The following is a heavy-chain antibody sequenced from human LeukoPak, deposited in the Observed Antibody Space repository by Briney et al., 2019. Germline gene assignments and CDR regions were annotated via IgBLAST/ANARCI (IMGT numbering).Heavy chain of an antibody. V-gene: IGHV3-74*01. Sequence: GGSLRLSCAASGFTFTGYWMHWVRQAPGKGLVWVSRINSDADKTGYAEAVKGRFTISRDNAKKTLYLEMSSLRVEDTAVYYCAREYYGILTGYYLDVWGKGTTVTVSS. CDR2: INSDADKT. J-gene: IGHJ6*03. CDR3: AREYYGILTGYYLDV. D-gene: IGHD3-9*01. CDR1: GFTFTGYW.